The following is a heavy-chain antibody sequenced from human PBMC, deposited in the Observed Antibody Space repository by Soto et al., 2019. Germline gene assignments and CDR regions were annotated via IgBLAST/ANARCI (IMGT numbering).Heavy chain of an antibody. D-gene: IGHD1-20*01. CDR1: GGSISSSSYY. CDR3: ARLRRDGYNWDY. V-gene: IGHV4-39*01. CDR2: IYYSGST. J-gene: IGHJ4*02. Sequence: QLQLQESGPGLVKPSETLSLTCTVSGGSISSSSYYWGWIRQPPGKGLEWIGSIYYSGSTYYNPSLKSRVPLSVDTPKNQFSLRLSSVTAADTAVYYCARLRRDGYNWDYWGQGTLVTVSS.